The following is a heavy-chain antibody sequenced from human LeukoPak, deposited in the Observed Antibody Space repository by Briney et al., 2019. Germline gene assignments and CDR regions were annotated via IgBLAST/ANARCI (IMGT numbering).Heavy chain of an antibody. CDR2: IYYSGST. D-gene: IGHD3-22*01. CDR3: ARGRYYDSSGYNWFDP. V-gene: IGHV4-59*12. Sequence: PSETLSLTCTVSGGSISSYYWSWIRQPPGKGLEWIGYIYYSGSTNYNPSLKSRVTISVDTSKNQFSLKLSSVTAADTAVYYCARGRYYDSSGYNWFDPWGQGTLVTVSS. J-gene: IGHJ5*02. CDR1: GGSISSYY.